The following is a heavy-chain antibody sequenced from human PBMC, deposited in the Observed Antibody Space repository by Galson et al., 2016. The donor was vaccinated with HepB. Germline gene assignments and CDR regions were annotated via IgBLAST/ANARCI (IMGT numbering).Heavy chain of an antibody. CDR2: ISGSGSGT. J-gene: IGHJ4*02. CDR1: GFTFTNYG. D-gene: IGHD2-8*02. Sequence: SLRLSCAASGFTFTNYGMSWVRQAPGKGLEWVSGISGSGSGTYYTDSVKGRFTISRDNSKNTLYLQMDSLRAEDTAFYYCAKEKGTGYSPFDYWGQGTLVTVSS. V-gene: IGHV3-23*01. CDR3: AKEKGTGYSPFDY.